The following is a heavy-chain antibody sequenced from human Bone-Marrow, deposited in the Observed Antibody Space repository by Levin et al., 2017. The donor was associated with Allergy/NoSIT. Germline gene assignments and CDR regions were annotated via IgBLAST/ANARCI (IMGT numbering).Heavy chain of an antibody. Sequence: GESLKISCTGSEXTXSXCGIXXXXXXXXKGLEWVGFIRSKTQDETTEFAASVKGSFTISRDDSKSIAYLQMNSLKIEDTAVYYCSRVSTRWDHVAFEIWGQGTMVVVSS. J-gene: IGHJ3*02. D-gene: IGHD1-26*01. CDR2: IRSKTQDETT. V-gene: IGHV3-49*03. CDR1: EXTXSXCG. CDR3: SRVSTRWDHVAFEI.